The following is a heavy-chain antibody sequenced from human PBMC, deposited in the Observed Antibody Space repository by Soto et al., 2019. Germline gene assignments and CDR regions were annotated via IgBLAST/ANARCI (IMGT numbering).Heavy chain of an antibody. J-gene: IGHJ5*02. CDR1: GLSISDSEMG. CDR3: ARRHLAVAVSPWFDP. Sequence: QVTLKESGPVLVKPTETLTLRCTVSGLSISDSEMGVSWIRQPPGEALEWLAHIDSSGEKSYRTFLKSRLTNSKDTSKSQIVLIMTNMDPADTGTYYCARRHLAVAVSPWFDPWGQGILVTVSS. CDR2: IDSSGEK. V-gene: IGHV2-26*01. D-gene: IGHD6-19*01.